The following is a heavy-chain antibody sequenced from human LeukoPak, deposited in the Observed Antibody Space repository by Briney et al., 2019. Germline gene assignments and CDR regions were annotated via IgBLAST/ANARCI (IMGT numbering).Heavy chain of an antibody. V-gene: IGHV3-21*01. CDR1: GFSFPYG. Sequence: GGSLRLSCEASGFSFPYGMSWVRQAPGKGLEWVSSISSSSSYIYYADSVKGRFTISRDNAKNSLYLQMNSLRAEDTAVYYCARVMGGPYCSGGSCYRRFDYWGQGTLVTVSS. J-gene: IGHJ4*02. CDR3: ARVMGGPYCSGGSCYRRFDY. CDR2: ISSSSSYI. D-gene: IGHD2-15*01.